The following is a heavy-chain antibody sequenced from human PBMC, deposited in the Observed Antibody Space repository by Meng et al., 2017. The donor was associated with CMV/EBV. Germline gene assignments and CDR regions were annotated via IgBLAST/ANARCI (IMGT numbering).Heavy chain of an antibody. V-gene: IGHV3-66*02. J-gene: IGHJ4*02. CDR1: GFTVSSNY. Sequence: ETLSLTCAASGFTVSSNYMSWVRQAPGKGLEWVSVIYSGGSTYYADSVKGRFTISRDNSKNTLYLQMNSLRAEDTAVYYCARDSYCGGDCYSGYWGQGTLVTVSS. D-gene: IGHD2-21*01. CDR3: ARDSYCGGDCYSGY. CDR2: IYSGGST.